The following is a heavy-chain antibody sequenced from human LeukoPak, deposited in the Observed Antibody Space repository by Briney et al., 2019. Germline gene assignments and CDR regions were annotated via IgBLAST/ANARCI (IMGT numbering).Heavy chain of an antibody. D-gene: IGHD2-15*01. Sequence: GASVKVSCKASGGTFSSYAISWVRQAPGQGLEWMGGIIPIFGTANYAQKFQGRVTITADESTSTAYMELSSLRSEDTAVYYCARSELLPGNWFDPWGQGTLVTVSS. CDR2: IIPIFGTA. J-gene: IGHJ5*02. V-gene: IGHV1-69*13. CDR1: GGTFSSYA. CDR3: ARSELLPGNWFDP.